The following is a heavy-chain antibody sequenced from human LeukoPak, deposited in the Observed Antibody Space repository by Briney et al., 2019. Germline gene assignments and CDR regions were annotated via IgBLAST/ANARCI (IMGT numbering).Heavy chain of an antibody. CDR3: ARGKSGYRKSHMPVDY. D-gene: IGHD5-18*01. CDR1: GGTFSSYA. V-gene: IGHV1-69*13. J-gene: IGHJ4*02. Sequence: GASVKVSCKASGGTFSSYAISWVRQAPGQGLEWMGGIIPTFGTANYAQKFQGRVTITADESTSTAYMELSSLRSEDTAVYYCARGKSGYRKSHMPVDYWGQGTLVTVSS. CDR2: IIPTFGTA.